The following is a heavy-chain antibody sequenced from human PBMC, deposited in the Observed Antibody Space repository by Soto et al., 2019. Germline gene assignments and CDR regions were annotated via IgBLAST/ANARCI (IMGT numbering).Heavy chain of an antibody. CDR1: GYTFTSYD. D-gene: IGHD2-2*01. CDR3: ARGRRPGVPAAIRTYYFDY. J-gene: IGHJ4*02. V-gene: IGHV1-8*01. CDR2: MNPNSGNT. Sequence: VASVKVSCKASGYTFTSYDINWVRQATGQGLEWMGWMNPNSGNTGYAQKFQGRVTMTRNTSISTAYMELSSLRSEDTAVYYCARGRRPGVPAAIRTYYFDYWGQGTLVTVSS.